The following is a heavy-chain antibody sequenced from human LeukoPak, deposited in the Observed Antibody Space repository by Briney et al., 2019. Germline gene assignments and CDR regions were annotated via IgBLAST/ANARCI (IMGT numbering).Heavy chain of an antibody. J-gene: IGHJ3*02. CDR3: ARGMVTTGDAFDI. D-gene: IGHD4-11*01. Sequence: GGSLRLSCAASGFTFSSYAMSWVRQAPGKGLEWVSVIYSGGSTYYADSVKGRFTISRDNSKNTLYLQMNSLRAEDTAVYYCARGMVTTGDAFDIWGQGTMVTVSS. CDR2: IYSGGST. V-gene: IGHV3-53*01. CDR1: GFTFSSYA.